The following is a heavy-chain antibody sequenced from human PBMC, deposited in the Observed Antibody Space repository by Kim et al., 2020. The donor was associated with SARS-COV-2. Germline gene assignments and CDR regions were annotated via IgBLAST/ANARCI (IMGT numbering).Heavy chain of an antibody. J-gene: IGHJ5*02. D-gene: IGHD2-15*01. V-gene: IGHV4-61*01. Sequence: SETLSLTCTVSGGSVSSGSYYWSWIRQPPGKGLEWIGYIYYSGSTNYNPSLKSRVTISVDTSKNQFSLKLSSVTAADTAVYYCARGVSEPRYCSGGSCYAVLGFDPWGQGTLVTVSS. CDR1: GGSVSSGSYY. CDR2: IYYSGST. CDR3: ARGVSEPRYCSGGSCYAVLGFDP.